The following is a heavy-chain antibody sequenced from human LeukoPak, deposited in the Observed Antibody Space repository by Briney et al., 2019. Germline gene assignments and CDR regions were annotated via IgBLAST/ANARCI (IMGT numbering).Heavy chain of an antibody. J-gene: IGHJ4*02. D-gene: IGHD6-6*01. CDR3: ARSHPIAAQIGYFDY. Sequence: SVKVSCKASGGTFNSYAISWVRQAPGQGLEWMGGIIPIFGTPNYAQKFQGRVTITTDESTSTAYMELSSLRSEDTAVYYCARSHPIAAQIGYFDYWGQGTLVTVSS. V-gene: IGHV1-69*05. CDR1: GGTFNSYA. CDR2: IIPIFGTP.